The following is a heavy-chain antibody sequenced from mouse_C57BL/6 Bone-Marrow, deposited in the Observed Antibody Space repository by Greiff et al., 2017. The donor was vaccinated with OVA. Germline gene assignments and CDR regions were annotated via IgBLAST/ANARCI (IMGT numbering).Heavy chain of an antibody. V-gene: IGHV5-17*01. CDR1: GFTFSDYG. J-gene: IGHJ1*03. CDR3: ARINYWYFDV. Sequence: VQLKESGGGLVKPGGSLKLSCAASGFTFSDYGMHWVRQAPEKGLEWVAYISRGSSTTYYADTVKGRFTISRDNSRNTFFLQMTSLRAEDTAMYYCARINYWYFDVWGTGTAVTVSS. CDR2: ISRGSSTT.